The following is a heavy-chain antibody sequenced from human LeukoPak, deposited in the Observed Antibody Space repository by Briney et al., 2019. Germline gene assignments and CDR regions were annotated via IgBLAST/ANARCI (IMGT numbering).Heavy chain of an antibody. Sequence: GRSAVVWRLAAGCTVTKEGISWWRQDHEQELEWMGWISAYNGNTNYAQKLQGRVTMTTDTSTSTAYMELRSLRSDDTAVYYCARSSGVGATLVRLDYWGQGTLVTVSS. V-gene: IGHV1-18*01. CDR3: ARSSGVGATLVRLDY. J-gene: IGHJ4*02. CDR2: ISAYNGNT. CDR1: GCTVTKEG. D-gene: IGHD1-26*01.